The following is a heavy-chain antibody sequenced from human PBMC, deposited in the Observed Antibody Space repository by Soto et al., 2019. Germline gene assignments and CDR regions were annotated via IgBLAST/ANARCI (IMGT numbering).Heavy chain of an antibody. Sequence: PVGYLILSWAACGFTLSSYSMNWVRQAPGKGLEWVSSISSSSSYIYDADSVKGRFTISRDNAKNSLYLQMNSLRAEETAVYYCARASGDSYGSFDDWGQGTLVTVSS. CDR3: ARASGDSYGSFDD. V-gene: IGHV3-21*01. CDR1: GFTLSSYS. J-gene: IGHJ4*02. D-gene: IGHD5-18*01. CDR2: ISSSSSYI.